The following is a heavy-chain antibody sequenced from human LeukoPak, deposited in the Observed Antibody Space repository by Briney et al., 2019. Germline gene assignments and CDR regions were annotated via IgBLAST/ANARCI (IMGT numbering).Heavy chain of an antibody. CDR3: ARKNGLDY. J-gene: IGHJ4*02. Sequence: PGGSLRLSCAASGLAFPYYAMTWVRQAPGKGLEWVSTLSGSGTDTYYTDSVKGRFTISRDNSKNTLFLQMNSLRAEDTAVYYCARKNGLDYWGQGTLVTVSS. CDR2: LSGSGTDT. CDR1: GLAFPYYA. V-gene: IGHV3-23*01.